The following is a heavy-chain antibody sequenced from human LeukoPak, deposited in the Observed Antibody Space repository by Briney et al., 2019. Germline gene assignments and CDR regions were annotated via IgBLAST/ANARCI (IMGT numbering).Heavy chain of an antibody. J-gene: IGHJ6*03. CDR2: IRYDESKT. D-gene: IGHD3-16*02. V-gene: IGHV3-30*02. CDR1: GFAFSSYG. Sequence: GGSLRLCCAASGFAFSSYGMQSVRRAPGEGLGWVAFIRYDESKTFDGDSVKGRFTISRDNSKNTVHLQMNSLRPEDTALYYCAKSVIPSSYQGTYYMDVWGKGTTVTVSS. CDR3: AKSVIPSSYQGTYYMDV.